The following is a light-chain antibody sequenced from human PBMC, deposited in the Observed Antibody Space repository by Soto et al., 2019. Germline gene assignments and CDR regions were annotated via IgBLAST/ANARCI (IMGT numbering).Light chain of an antibody. CDR2: GAS. CDR1: QSVSSSY. Sequence: EIVLTQSPGTLSLSPGERATLSCRASQSVSSSYLAWYQQKPGQAPRLLIYGASSRATGIPDRFSGSGSGTDFTLTISRLEPEDFAVYYCQEYRSSPGTFGQGTKADIK. J-gene: IGKJ1*01. V-gene: IGKV3-20*01. CDR3: QEYRSSPGT.